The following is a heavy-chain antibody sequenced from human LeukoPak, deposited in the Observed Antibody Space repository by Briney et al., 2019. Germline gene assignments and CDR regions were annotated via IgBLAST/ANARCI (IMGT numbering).Heavy chain of an antibody. CDR1: GFTFSTHW. CDR2: IKQDGSEK. Sequence: GGSLRLSCAASGFTFSTHWMTWVRQAPGKGLEWVANIKQDGSEKYYLDSVKGRFTISRDSAKNSLFLQMNSLRAEDTAMYYCAKLSSDWYNDYWGQGTLVTVSS. V-gene: IGHV3-7*03. J-gene: IGHJ4*02. CDR3: AKLSSDWYNDY. D-gene: IGHD6-19*01.